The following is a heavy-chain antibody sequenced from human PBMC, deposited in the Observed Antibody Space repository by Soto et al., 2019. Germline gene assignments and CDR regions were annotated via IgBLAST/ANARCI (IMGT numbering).Heavy chain of an antibody. D-gene: IGHD2-21*02. V-gene: IGHV1-18*01. CDR3: AGMEAYCGGDCYSH. CDR1: GYTITSYG. Sequence: ASVKVSCKASGYTITSYGISWVRQAPGQGLEWMGWISAYNGNTNYAQKLQGRVTMTTDTSTSTAYMELRSLRSDDTAVYYCAGMEAYCGGDCYSHWGQGTLVTVSS. CDR2: ISAYNGNT. J-gene: IGHJ4*02.